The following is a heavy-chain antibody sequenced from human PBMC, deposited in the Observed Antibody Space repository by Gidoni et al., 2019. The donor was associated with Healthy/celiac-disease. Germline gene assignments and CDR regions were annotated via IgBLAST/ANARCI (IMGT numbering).Heavy chain of an antibody. D-gene: IGHD6-13*01. J-gene: IGHJ5*02. V-gene: IGHV1-2*06. CDR1: GYTFTGYY. CDR2: INPNSGGT. Sequence: QLQLQQSGAEVTKPGASVKVSCKASGYTFTGYYMHWVRQAPGQGLEWMGRINPNSGGTNYAQEFQGRVTMTRDTSISTAYMELSRLRSDDTAVYYCARGAAAAGEWFDPWGQGTLVTVSS. CDR3: ARGAAAAGEWFDP.